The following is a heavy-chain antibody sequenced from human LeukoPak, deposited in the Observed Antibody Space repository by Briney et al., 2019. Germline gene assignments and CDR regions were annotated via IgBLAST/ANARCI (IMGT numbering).Heavy chain of an antibody. Sequence: SETLSLTCTVSGGSMSSYYWSWIRQPPGKGLEWIGYIYYSGSTNYNPSLKSRVTISVDTSKNQFSLKLSSVTAADTAVYYCAGTYYDFWSGYYYYYYMDVWGKGTTVTVSS. CDR2: IYYSGST. CDR1: GGSMSSYY. CDR3: AGTYYDFWSGYYYYYYMDV. V-gene: IGHV4-59*01. J-gene: IGHJ6*03. D-gene: IGHD3-3*01.